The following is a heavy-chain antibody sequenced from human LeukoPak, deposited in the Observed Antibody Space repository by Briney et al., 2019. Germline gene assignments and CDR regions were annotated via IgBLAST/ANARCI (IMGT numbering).Heavy chain of an antibody. D-gene: IGHD5-18*01. CDR1: GFTFSSYS. V-gene: IGHV3-48*01. CDR2: ISTGSSPI. Sequence: GGSLRLSCAGSGFTFSSYSMSWVHQSPGKGLEWVSYISTGSSPIFYADSVKGRFTISRDNAENSLYLQMNSLRAEDTAVYYCARLYSRVGPFDYWGQGTLVTVSS. J-gene: IGHJ4*02. CDR3: ARLYSRVGPFDY.